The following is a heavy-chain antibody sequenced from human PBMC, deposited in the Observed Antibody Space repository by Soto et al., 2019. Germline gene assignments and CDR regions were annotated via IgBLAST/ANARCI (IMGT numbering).Heavy chain of an antibody. J-gene: IGHJ6*02. CDR2: IIPIFGTA. CDR3: ARQGPYGMDV. Sequence: ASVKVSCKASGGTFSSYAISWVRQAPGQGLEWMGGIIPIFGTANYAQKFQGRVTITADESTSTAYMELSSVTAADTAAYYCARQGPYGMDVWRQGTTVTVSS. CDR1: GGTFSSYA. V-gene: IGHV1-69*13.